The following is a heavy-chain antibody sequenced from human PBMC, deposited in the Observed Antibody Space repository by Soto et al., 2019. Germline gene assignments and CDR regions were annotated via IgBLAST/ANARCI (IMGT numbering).Heavy chain of an antibody. D-gene: IGHD4-4*01. CDR2: ITGGGSNT. CDR1: GFTFSSYV. V-gene: IGHV3-23*04. Sequence: EQLVESGGGWVKPGGSLRLSCAASGFTFSSYVMSWVRQAPGKGLEWVSGITGGGSNTFYADSVKGRFTISRDNSKNTLFLQMNSLGAEDTAVYYCAKDSNKYSSSLRGRYFDYWGQGIGVTVSS. CDR3: AKDSNKYSSSLRGRYFDY. J-gene: IGHJ4*02.